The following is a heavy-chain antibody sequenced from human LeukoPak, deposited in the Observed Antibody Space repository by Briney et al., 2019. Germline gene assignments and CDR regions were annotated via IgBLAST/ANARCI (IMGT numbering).Heavy chain of an antibody. V-gene: IGHV3-23*01. D-gene: IGHD3-3*01. CDR3: ARDRGSGPTSY. J-gene: IGHJ4*02. CDR2: ISGSGGST. Sequence: GGSLRLSCAASGFTFDNYAMTWVRQGPGKGLEWIATISGSGGSTYYADSVKGRFTISRDNAKNTLYLQMNSLRAEDTAVYYCARDRGSGPTSYWGQGTLVTVSS. CDR1: GFTFDNYA.